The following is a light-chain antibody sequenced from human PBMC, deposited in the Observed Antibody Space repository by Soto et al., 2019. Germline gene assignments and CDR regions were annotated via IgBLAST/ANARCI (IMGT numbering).Light chain of an antibody. CDR1: QSLLHTDGETY. V-gene: IGKV2D-29*01. Sequence: DVVMTQTPLSLSVTPGQPASISCRSTQSLLHTDGETYLYWYLQRPGQPPQRLISESVNRFSGVSDRFSGSGSVTYFTLKISRVEAEDVGVYYCMQSIELPYTFGQGTKLEI. CDR3: MQSIELPYT. CDR2: ESV. J-gene: IGKJ2*01.